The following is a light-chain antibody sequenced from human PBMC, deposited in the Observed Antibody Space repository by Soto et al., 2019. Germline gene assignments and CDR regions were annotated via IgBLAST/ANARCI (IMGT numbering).Light chain of an antibody. CDR1: QSIKNW. Sequence: DIQMTQSPSTLSASVGDRVTITCRASQSIKNWLAWYQQKPGEAPKLLIYKASTLESGVPSRFSGSGSGTEFTLTISCLQPDDVAVYYCQQYGSSLTFGGGTKVDIK. CDR3: QQYGSSLT. CDR2: KAS. J-gene: IGKJ4*01. V-gene: IGKV1-5*03.